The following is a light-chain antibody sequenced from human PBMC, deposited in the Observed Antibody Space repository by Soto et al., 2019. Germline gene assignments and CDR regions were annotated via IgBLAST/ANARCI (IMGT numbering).Light chain of an antibody. Sequence: EIVLTQSPATLSVSPGERATLSCRASQSVASAVAWYQQKPGQAPRLLIYDASTRATGIPARFSGSWSATDFTLTTSRLQSEDFAVYWCQQYRDWPLTFGGGTKVDLK. CDR1: QSVASA. CDR2: DAS. J-gene: IGKJ4*01. CDR3: QQYRDWPLT. V-gene: IGKV3-15*01.